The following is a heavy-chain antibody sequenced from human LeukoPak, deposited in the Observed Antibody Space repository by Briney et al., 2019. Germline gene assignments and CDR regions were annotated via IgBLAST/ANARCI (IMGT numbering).Heavy chain of an antibody. CDR3: ARGGRTSREPSFDY. CDR2: IYYSGST. J-gene: IGHJ4*02. Sequence: SQTLSLTCTVSGGSISSGDYYWSWIRQPPGKGLEWIGYIYYSGSTYYNPSLKSRVTISVDTSKNQFSLKLSSVTAADTAVYYCARGGRTSREPSFDYWGQGTLVTVSS. CDR1: GGSISSGDYY. V-gene: IGHV4-30-4*01. D-gene: IGHD1-14*01.